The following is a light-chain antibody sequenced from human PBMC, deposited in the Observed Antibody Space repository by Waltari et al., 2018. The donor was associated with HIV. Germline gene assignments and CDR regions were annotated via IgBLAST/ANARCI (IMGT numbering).Light chain of an antibody. J-gene: IGKJ1*01. CDR1: QSVNSN. V-gene: IGKV3-15*01. CDR3: HHYNNWRET. Sequence: ILMTPSPATLSVSPGERAPLSCRVSQSVNSNLAWYQQKPGQTPRLLIYGTSTSATDIPARFSGSGSGTEFTLTISSLQSEDFAVYYCHHYNNWRETFGQGTKVEIK. CDR2: GTS.